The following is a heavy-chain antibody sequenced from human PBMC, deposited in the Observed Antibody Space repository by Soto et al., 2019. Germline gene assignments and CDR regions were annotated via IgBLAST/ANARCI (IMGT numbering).Heavy chain of an antibody. Sequence: QPGGSLRLSCAASGFTFSSYEMNWVRQAPGKGLEWVSYISSSGSTIYYADSVKGRFTISRDNAKNSLYLQMNSLRAEDTAVYYCARAYSNSYYYYGVDVWGQGTTVTVSS. CDR3: ARAYSNSYYYYGVDV. J-gene: IGHJ6*02. D-gene: IGHD4-4*01. V-gene: IGHV3-48*03. CDR1: GFTFSSYE. CDR2: ISSSGSTI.